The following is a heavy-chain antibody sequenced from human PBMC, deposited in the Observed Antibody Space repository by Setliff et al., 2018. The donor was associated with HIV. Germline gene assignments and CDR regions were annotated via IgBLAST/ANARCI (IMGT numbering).Heavy chain of an antibody. CDR1: GDSISDYY. Sequence: SETLSLTCNVSGDSISDYYWTWIRQPPGKGLEWIGYIYYSGSTNYNSSLRSRVTISVDTSKNQFSLKLSSLTAADTAVYYCARAYDYSNYFHYYMDVWGKGTTVTVSS. D-gene: IGHD4-4*01. CDR3: ARAYDYSNYFHYYMDV. V-gene: IGHV4-59*01. J-gene: IGHJ6*03. CDR2: IYYSGST.